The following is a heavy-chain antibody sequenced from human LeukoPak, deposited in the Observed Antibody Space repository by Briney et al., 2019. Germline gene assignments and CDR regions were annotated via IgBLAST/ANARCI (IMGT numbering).Heavy chain of an antibody. V-gene: IGHV3-48*03. D-gene: IGHD6-19*01. CDR1: GFTFSSYE. J-gene: IGHJ4*02. CDR3: ARDRREYSSGWYFDQ. CDR2: ISSSGSTI. Sequence: GGSLRLSCAASGFTFSSYEMNWVRQAPGKGLEWISYISSSGSTIYYADSVKGRFTISRDISKNTLYVQMNSLRGEDTAVYYCARDRREYSSGWYFDQWGQGILVTVSS.